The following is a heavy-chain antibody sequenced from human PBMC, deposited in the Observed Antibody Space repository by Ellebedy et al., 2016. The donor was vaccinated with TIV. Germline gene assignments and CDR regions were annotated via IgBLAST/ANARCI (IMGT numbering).Heavy chain of an antibody. CDR1: GFTFSSYW. CDR2: ISYDGSNK. V-gene: IGHV3-30*18. D-gene: IGHD5-18*01. CDR3: AKDAEYVDTAMGF. J-gene: IGHJ4*02. Sequence: GESLKISXAASGFTFSSYWMHWVRQAPGKGLEWVAVISYDGSNKYYADSVKGRFTISRDNSKNTLYLQMNSLRAEDTAVYYCAKDAEYVDTAMGFWGQGTLVTVSS.